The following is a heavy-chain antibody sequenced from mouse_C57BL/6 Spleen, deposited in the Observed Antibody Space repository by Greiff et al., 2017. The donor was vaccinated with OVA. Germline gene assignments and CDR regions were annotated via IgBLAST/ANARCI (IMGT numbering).Heavy chain of an antibody. V-gene: IGHV5-9-1*02. CDR1: GFTFSSYA. CDR2: ISSGGDYI. CDR3: TRGGYYGSIPYAMDY. Sequence: EVQLVESGEGLVKPGGSLKLSCAASGFTFSSYAMSWVRQTPEKRLEWVAYISSGGDYIYYADTVKGRFTISRDNARNTLYLQMSSLKSEDTAMYYCTRGGYYGSIPYAMDYWGQGTSVTVSS. D-gene: IGHD1-1*01. J-gene: IGHJ4*01.